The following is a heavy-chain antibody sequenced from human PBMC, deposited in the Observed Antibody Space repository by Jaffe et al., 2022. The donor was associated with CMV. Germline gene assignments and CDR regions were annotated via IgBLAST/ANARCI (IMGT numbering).Heavy chain of an antibody. Sequence: EVQLVESGGGLIQPGGSLRLSCAAFRFTLSDYWMYWVRQAPGKGLMWVSRINSDGGITNYADSVKGRFTISRDNAKNTLYLQMNTLRAEDTAVYYCVRGIEGPPSGYFDYWGQGTLVTVSS. CDR3: VRGIEGPPSGYFDY. J-gene: IGHJ4*02. CDR1: RFTLSDYW. CDR2: INSDGGIT. D-gene: IGHD3-10*01. V-gene: IGHV3-74*01.